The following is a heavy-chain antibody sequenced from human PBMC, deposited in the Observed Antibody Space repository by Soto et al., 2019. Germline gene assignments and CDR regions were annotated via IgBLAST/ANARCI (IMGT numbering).Heavy chain of an antibody. J-gene: IGHJ6*02. D-gene: IGHD2-2*01. CDR3: ARDQGCSSTSCYATESDGMDV. V-gene: IGHV3-33*01. CDR2: IWYDGSNK. CDR1: GFTFSSYG. Sequence: GGSLRLSCAASGFTFSSYGMHWVRQAPGKGLEWVAVIWYDGSNKYYADSVKGRFTISRDNSKNTLYLQMNSLRAEDTAVYYCARDQGCSSTSCYATESDGMDVWGQGTTVTVSS.